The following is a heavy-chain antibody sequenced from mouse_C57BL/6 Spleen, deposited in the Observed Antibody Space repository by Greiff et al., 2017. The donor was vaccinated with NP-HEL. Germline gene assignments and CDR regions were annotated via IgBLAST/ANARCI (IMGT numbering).Heavy chain of an antibody. D-gene: IGHD2-3*01. CDR2: IDPSDSET. V-gene: IGHV1-52*01. Sequence: QVQLKQPGAELVRPGSSVKLSCKASGYTFTSYWMHWVKQRPIQGLEWIGNIDPSDSETHYNQKFKDKATLTVDKSSSTAYMQLSSLTSEDSAVYYCARGGDDGSYAMDYWGQGTSVTVSS. CDR1: GYTFTSYW. J-gene: IGHJ4*01. CDR3: ARGGDDGSYAMDY.